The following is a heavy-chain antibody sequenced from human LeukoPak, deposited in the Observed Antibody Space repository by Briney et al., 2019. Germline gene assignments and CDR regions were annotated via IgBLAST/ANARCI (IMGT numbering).Heavy chain of an antibody. V-gene: IGHV3-49*04. CDR2: IRSKAYGGTT. D-gene: IGHD3-3*01. Sequence: QSGGSLRLSCTASGFTFGDYAKSWVRQAPGKGLEWVGFIRSKAYGGTTEYAASVKGRFTISRDDSKSIAYLQMNSLKTEDTAVYYFTRATPLEAFVIWGQGKWSPSLQ. CDR1: GFTFGDYA. CDR3: TRATPLEAFVI. J-gene: IGHJ3*02.